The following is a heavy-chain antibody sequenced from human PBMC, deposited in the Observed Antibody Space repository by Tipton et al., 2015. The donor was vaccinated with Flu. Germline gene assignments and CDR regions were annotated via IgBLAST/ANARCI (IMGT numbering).Heavy chain of an antibody. CDR2: IYSTGNT. J-gene: IGHJ6*02. Sequence: TLSLTCFVSGGSIVSTTYYWGWIRQSPGKGLEWIGSIYSTGNTFYSPSLQSRVSISLGTSKNHFSLKLRSVTAADTALYYCARDQCNWGPCDYYYGMDVWGHGTTVSVSS. CDR1: GGSIVSTTYY. CDR3: ARDQCNWGPCDYYYGMDV. V-gene: IGHV4-39*07. D-gene: IGHD7-27*01.